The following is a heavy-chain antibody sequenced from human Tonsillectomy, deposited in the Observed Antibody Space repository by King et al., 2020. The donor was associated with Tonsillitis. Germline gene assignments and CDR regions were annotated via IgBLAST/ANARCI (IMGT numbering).Heavy chain of an antibody. CDR3: AKPPYCTSTNCYYSY. CDR1: GFTFTNYA. V-gene: IGHV3-23*04. CDR2: ISGSGDTT. Sequence: VQLEQSGGGLVQPGGSLRLSCAASGFTFTNYAMSWVRQAPGKGLEWVSTISGSGDTTNYADSVNGRFTLSRDNSKNTIYLQMNSLRAEDTAVYYCAKPPYCTSTNCYYSYWGQGTLVTVSS. D-gene: IGHD2-2*01. J-gene: IGHJ4*02.